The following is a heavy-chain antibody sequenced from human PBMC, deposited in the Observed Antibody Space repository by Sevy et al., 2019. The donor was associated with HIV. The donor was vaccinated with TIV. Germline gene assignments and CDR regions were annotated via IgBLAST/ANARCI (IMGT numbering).Heavy chain of an antibody. D-gene: IGHD3-22*01. Sequence: ASVKVSCKASGYTFTSYDINWVRQATGQGLEWMGWMNSNSGNTGYAQKFQGRVTMTRNTSISTAYMELSSLRSEDTAVYYCARYYYDSSGYYDYYGMDVWGQGTTVTVSS. CDR3: ARYYYDSSGYYDYYGMDV. CDR2: MNSNSGNT. J-gene: IGHJ6*02. V-gene: IGHV1-8*01. CDR1: GYTFTSYD.